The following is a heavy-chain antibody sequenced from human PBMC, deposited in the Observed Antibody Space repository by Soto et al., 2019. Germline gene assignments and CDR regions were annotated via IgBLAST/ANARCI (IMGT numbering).Heavy chain of an antibody. V-gene: IGHV3-74*01. D-gene: IGHD3-3*01. CDR1: GFTFSSYW. J-gene: IGHJ5*02. CDR2: INSDGSST. Sequence: LRLSCAASGFTFSSYWMHWVRQAPGKGLVWVSRINSDGSSTSYADSVKGRFTISRDNAKNTLYLQMNSLRAEDTAVYYCARDRADYYDFWSLKVRAYNWFDPWGQGTPVTVSS. CDR3: ARDRADYYDFWSLKVRAYNWFDP.